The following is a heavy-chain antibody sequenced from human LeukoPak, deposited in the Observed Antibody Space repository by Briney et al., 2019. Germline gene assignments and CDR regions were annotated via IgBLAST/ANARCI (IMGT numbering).Heavy chain of an antibody. CDR1: GYTFTSYG. J-gene: IGHJ4*02. V-gene: IGHV1-18*01. CDR2: ISAYNGNT. Sequence: GASVKVSCKASGYTFTSYGSSGVRQAPGQGLEWMGWISAYNGNTNYAQKLQGRVTMTTDTSTSTAYMELRSLRSDDTAVYYCARCPRGGSCYSIDYWGQGTLVTVSS. D-gene: IGHD2-15*01. CDR3: ARCPRGGSCYSIDY.